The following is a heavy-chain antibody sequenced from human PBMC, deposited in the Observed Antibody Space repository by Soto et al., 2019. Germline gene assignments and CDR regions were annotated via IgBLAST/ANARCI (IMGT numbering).Heavy chain of an antibody. CDR1: GGTFSSYA. D-gene: IGHD3-22*01. CDR2: IIPIFGTA. Sequence: SVKVSCKASGGTFSSYAISWVRQAPGQGLEWMGGIIPIFGTANYAQKFQGRVTITADKSTSTAYMELSSLRSEDTAVYYCARDSSSGSLNWFDPWGQGTLVTVSS. CDR3: ARDSSSGSLNWFDP. J-gene: IGHJ5*02. V-gene: IGHV1-69*06.